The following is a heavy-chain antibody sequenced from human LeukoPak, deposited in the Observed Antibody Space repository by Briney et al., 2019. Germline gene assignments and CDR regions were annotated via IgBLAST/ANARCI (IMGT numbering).Heavy chain of an antibody. CDR2: IWFDGRDK. Sequence: GGSLRLSCTASGFTFSNYVIHWVRQAPGKGLEWVAVIWFDGRDKYAADSVRGRFTISRDNSKNTVYLQMSSLRVVDTAIYFCARDSIFGMVLNPDDAFDIWGQGTMVTASS. D-gene: IGHD3-3*01. CDR1: GFTFSNYV. CDR3: ARDSIFGMVLNPDDAFDI. V-gene: IGHV3-33*01. J-gene: IGHJ3*02.